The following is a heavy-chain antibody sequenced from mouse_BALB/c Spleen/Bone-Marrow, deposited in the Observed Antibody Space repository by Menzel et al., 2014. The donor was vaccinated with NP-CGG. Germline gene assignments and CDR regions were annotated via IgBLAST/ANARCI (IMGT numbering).Heavy chain of an antibody. CDR2: ISYSGST. V-gene: IGHV3-2*02. J-gene: IGHJ1*01. CDR1: GYPITSDYA. CDR3: ARSADWYFDV. Sequence: DVHLVESGPGLVKPSQSLSLTCTVTGYPITSDYAWHWIRQFPGNKLEWMGYISYSGSTSYYPYLKSRISITRDTSKSQFFLQLNSVTNEDTATYYCARSADWYFDVWGAGTTVTVSS.